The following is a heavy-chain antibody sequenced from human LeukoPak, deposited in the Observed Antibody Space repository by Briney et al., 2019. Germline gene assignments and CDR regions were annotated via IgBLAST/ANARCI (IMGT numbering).Heavy chain of an antibody. J-gene: IGHJ4*02. CDR2: IWYDGSNK. V-gene: IGHV3-33*06. CDR1: GFTFSSYG. Sequence: GGSLRLSCAASGFTFSSYGMHWVRQAPGKGLEWVAVIWYDGSNKYYADSVKGRFTISRDNSKNTLYLQMNSLRAEDTAVYYCAKDFHGDPPRSSDYWGQGTLVTVSS. D-gene: IGHD4-17*01. CDR3: AKDFHGDPPRSSDY.